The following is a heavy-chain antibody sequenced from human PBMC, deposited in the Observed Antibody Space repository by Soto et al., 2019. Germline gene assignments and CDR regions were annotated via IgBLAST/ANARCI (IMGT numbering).Heavy chain of an antibody. D-gene: IGHD5-18*01. Sequence: SETLSLTCTVSGGSISSGGYYWSWIRQHPGKGLEWIGYIYYSGSTYYNPSLKSRVTISVDTSKNQFSLKLSSVTAADTAVYYCASDRGISPQLWFWFDPWGQGTLVTVSS. CDR1: GGSISSGGYY. CDR2: IYYSGST. J-gene: IGHJ5*02. CDR3: ASDRGISPQLWFWFDP. V-gene: IGHV4-31*03.